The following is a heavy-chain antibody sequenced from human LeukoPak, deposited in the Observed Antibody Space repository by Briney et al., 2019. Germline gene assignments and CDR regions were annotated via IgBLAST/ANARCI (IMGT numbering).Heavy chain of an antibody. CDR3: ARGRITIFGVVIAPKNWFDP. D-gene: IGHD3-3*01. J-gene: IGHJ5*02. CDR1: GGSFSGYY. CDR2: INHSGST. Sequence: SETLSLTCAVYGGSFSGYYWSWIRQPPGKGLEWIGEINHSGSTNYNPSLKSRVTISVGTSKNQFSLKLSSVTAADTAVYYCARGRITIFGVVIAPKNWFDPWGQGTLVTVSS. V-gene: IGHV4-34*01.